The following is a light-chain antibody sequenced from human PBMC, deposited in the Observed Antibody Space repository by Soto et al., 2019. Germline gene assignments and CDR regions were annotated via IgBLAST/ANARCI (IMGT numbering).Light chain of an antibody. J-gene: IGLJ1*01. CDR1: NSDFGGYNF. V-gene: IGLV2-14*01. CDR2: HVT. Sequence: QSVLTQPASMSGSPGQSITLSFTGTNSDFGGYNFFSWYQQHPGKAPKLMIYHVTNRPSGVSSRFSGSKPGNTASLTISGLQAEDEADYYCSSYTSNITPYVFGTGTNVTVL. CDR3: SSYTSNITPYV.